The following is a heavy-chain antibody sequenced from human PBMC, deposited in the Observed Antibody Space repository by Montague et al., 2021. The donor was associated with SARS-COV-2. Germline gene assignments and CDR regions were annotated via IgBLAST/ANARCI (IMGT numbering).Heavy chain of an antibody. CDR1: GFTFSSYA. J-gene: IGHJ3*02. CDR2: ISYDGSNK. CDR3: ARVGYGSGSYWALDI. D-gene: IGHD3-10*01. V-gene: IGHV3-30-3*01. Sequence: SLRLSCAASGFTFSSYAMHWVRQAPGKGLEWVAVISYDGSNKFYADSVKGQFTISRDNSKNTLYLQMNSLRADDTTVYYCARVGYGSGSYWALDIWGQGTMVTVSS.